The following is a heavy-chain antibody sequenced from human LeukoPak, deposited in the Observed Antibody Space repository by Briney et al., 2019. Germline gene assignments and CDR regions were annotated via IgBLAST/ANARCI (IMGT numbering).Heavy chain of an antibody. V-gene: IGHV3-7*05. J-gene: IGHJ4*02. CDR1: GFTFSSYW. D-gene: IGHD1-26*01. Sequence: PGGSPRLSCAASGFTFSSYWMSWVRQAPGKGLERVANIKQDGSEKYYVDSVKGRFTISRDNAKKSLYLQMNSLRAEDTAVYYCARDKSVGATPLDYWGQGTLVTVSS. CDR3: ARDKSVGATPLDY. CDR2: IKQDGSEK.